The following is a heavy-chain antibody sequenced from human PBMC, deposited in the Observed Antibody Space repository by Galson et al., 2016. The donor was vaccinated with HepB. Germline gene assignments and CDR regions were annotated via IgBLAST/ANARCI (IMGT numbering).Heavy chain of an antibody. CDR2: ISSGSTI. D-gene: IGHD3-16*01. CDR1: GFSFSTNN. V-gene: IGHV3-48*02. J-gene: IGHJ6*02. Sequence: SLRLSCAASGFSFSTNNMNWVRQAPGKGLEWVSYISSGSTIYYADSVKGRFTISRDNAKNSLYLQMHSLRDEDTAVYYCARDAPIGDQFYYYYGMDVWGQGTTVTVSS. CDR3: ARDAPIGDQFYYYYGMDV.